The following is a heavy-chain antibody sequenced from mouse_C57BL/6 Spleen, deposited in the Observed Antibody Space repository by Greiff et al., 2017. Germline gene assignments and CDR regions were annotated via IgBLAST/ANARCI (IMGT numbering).Heavy chain of an antibody. J-gene: IGHJ4*01. CDR2: IYPGDGGT. CDR1: GYAFSSSW. Sequence: QVQLQQSGPELVKPGASVKISCKASGYAFSSSWMNWVKQRPGKGLEWVGRIYPGDGGTNYNGKFKGKATLTAAKSSSTAYMHRSSLTSEDSAVYFCARTKLDYYAMGYWGQGTSVTVSS. CDR3: ARTKLDYYAMGY. V-gene: IGHV1-82*01.